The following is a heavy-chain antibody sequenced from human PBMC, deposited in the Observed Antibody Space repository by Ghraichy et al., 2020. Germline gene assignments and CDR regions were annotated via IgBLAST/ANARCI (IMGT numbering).Heavy chain of an antibody. CDR1: GDSITGYW. CDR2: SYHGGNT. J-gene: IGHJ4*02. Sequence: SETLSLTCAVSGDSITGYWWSWVRQPPGKGLEWIGESYHGGNTYYNPSLKSRVTISIDTSKNHFFVQLTSVTAADTAVYYCARHITVTGTRGYDSWGQGSLGTVSA. CDR3: ARHITVTGTRGYDS. D-gene: IGHD6-19*01. V-gene: IGHV4-4*02.